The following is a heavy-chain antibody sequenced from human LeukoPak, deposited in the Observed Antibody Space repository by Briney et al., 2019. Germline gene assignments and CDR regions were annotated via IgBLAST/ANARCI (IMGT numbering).Heavy chain of an antibody. J-gene: IGHJ1*01. CDR3: ARGVLRYFDWLTTDKYFQH. CDR1: GGSISSYY. D-gene: IGHD3-9*01. CDR2: IYYSGST. V-gene: IGHV4-59*12. Sequence: PSETLSLTCTVSGGSISSYYWSWIRQPPGKGLEWIGYIYYSGSTNYNPSLKSRVTISVDTSKNQFSLKLSSVTAADTAVYYCARGVLRYFDWLTTDKYFQHWGQGTLVTVSS.